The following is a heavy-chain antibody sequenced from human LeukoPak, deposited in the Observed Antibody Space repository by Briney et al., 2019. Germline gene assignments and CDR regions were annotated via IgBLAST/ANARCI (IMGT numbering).Heavy chain of an antibody. D-gene: IGHD3-22*01. V-gene: IGHV4-30-4*01. CDR3: ARDNDDSSGYSAFDY. Sequence: PSETLSLTCTVSGGSISSGDYYWTWIRQPPGRGLGWIGYIYYSGSTYYNPSLKSRVTISVDTSKNQFSLKLSSVTAADTAVYYCARDNDDSSGYSAFDYWGQGALVTVSS. CDR1: GGSISSGDYY. J-gene: IGHJ4*02. CDR2: IYYSGST.